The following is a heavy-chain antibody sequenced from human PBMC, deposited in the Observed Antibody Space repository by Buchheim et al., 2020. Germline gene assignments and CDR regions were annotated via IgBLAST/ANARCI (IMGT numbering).Heavy chain of an antibody. CDR2: IYTSGST. J-gene: IGHJ4*02. Sequence: QVQLQESGPGLVKPSQTLSLTCTVSGGSISSGSYYWSWIRQPAGKGLEWIGRIYTSGSTNYNPSLKSRVTISVDTSKNQFSLKLSSVTAADTAVYYCAREVEMATIDSFDYWGQGTL. CDR3: AREVEMATIDSFDY. D-gene: IGHD5-24*01. CDR1: GGSISSGSYY. V-gene: IGHV4-61*02.